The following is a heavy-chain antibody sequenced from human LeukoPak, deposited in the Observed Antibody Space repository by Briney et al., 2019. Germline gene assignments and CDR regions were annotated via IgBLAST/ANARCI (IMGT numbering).Heavy chain of an antibody. CDR1: GYTFTSYD. V-gene: IGHV1-8*03. J-gene: IGHJ4*02. D-gene: IGHD3-9*01. Sequence: ASVKVSCKASGYTFTSYDINWVRQATGQGLEWMGWMNPNSGNTGYAQKFQGRVTITRNTSISTAYMELSSLRSEDTAVYYRARGRGILTGYYLGYWGQGTLVTVSS. CDR2: MNPNSGNT. CDR3: ARGRGILTGYYLGY.